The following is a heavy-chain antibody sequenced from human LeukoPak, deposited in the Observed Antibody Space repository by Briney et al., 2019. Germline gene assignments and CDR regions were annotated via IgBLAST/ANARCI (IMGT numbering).Heavy chain of an antibody. V-gene: IGHV1-2*02. CDR2: INPNTGGT. Sequence: ASVKVSCNASGYSFIGYSMHWVRQAPGQGLEWMGWINPNTGGTNYAQKFQGRVTMTRDTSISTAYMELSSLRSDDTAVYHCAREYVADSSPLFDYWGQGSLVTVSS. J-gene: IGHJ4*02. D-gene: IGHD6-13*01. CDR1: GYSFIGYS. CDR3: AREYVADSSPLFDY.